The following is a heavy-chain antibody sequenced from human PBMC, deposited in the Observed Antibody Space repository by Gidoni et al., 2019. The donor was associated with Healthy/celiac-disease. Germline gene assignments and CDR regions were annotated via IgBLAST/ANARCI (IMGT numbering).Heavy chain of an antibody. CDR1: GCTFSSYA. Sequence: QVQLVESGGGVVQPGRSLRLSCAASGCTFSSYAMHWVRPAPGKVLEWVAVISYDGSNKYYADSVQGRFTISRDNSKNSLYRQMNSLSSEDPAVYYWSIDPHPNWGQGTLVTFSS. CDR2: ISYDGSNK. V-gene: IGHV3-30-3*01. CDR3: SIDPHPN. J-gene: IGHJ4*02.